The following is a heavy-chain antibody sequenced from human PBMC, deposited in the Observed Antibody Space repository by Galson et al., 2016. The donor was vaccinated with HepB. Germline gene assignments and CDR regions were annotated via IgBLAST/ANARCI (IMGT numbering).Heavy chain of an antibody. Sequence: SLRLSCAASGFSFSSSAMHWVRQAPGKGLEWVAVISDDGSDKYYGDSVRGRFTISRDDAKNTLFLQLNSLKDEDTAVYYCARGPAGLLDYWGQGLLVTVSS. D-gene: IGHD3-3*01. CDR1: GFSFSSSA. J-gene: IGHJ4*02. CDR2: ISDDGSDK. V-gene: IGHV3-30*03. CDR3: ARGPAGLLDY.